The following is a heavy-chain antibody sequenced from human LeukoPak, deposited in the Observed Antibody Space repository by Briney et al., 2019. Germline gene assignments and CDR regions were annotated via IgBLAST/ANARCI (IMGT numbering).Heavy chain of an antibody. V-gene: IGHV3-15*01. CDR1: GFTFRDAG. CDR2: IKSKTDGGTT. J-gene: IGHJ4*02. D-gene: IGHD5-18*01. Sequence: GGSLRLSCAASGFTFRDAGMSWVRQAPGKGLEWVGRIKSKTDGGTTDYAAPVKGRFTISRDGSKNTLYLQMSSLKTEDTAVYFCAHRDTAMVRVGYWGQGTLVTVSS. CDR3: AHRDTAMVRVGY.